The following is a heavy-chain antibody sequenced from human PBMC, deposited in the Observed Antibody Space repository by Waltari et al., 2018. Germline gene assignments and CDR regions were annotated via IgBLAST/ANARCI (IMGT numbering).Heavy chain of an antibody. V-gene: IGHV4-39*01. CDR3: ARRVNREIGYDPASGGFDY. CDR2: IYYSGST. CDR1: GGPISSSNYS. D-gene: IGHD5-12*01. Sequence: QLQLQEPGPGLVKPSETLSLPCTVSGGPISSSNYSWGWIRPPPGKGLEWIGSIYYSGSTYYNPSLKSRVTISVDTSKNQFSLRLRSVTAADTAVYFCARRVNREIGYDPASGGFDYWGQGTLVTVSS. J-gene: IGHJ4*02.